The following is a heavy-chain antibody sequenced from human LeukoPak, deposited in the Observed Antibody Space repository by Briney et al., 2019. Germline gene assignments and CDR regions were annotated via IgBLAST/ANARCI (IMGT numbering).Heavy chain of an antibody. CDR2: IYWDDNK. J-gene: IGHJ5*02. V-gene: IGHV2-5*02. D-gene: IGHD3-22*01. CDR3: AHTYYYDSPPRFDP. CDR1: GFSLRTSGVG. Sequence: SGPTLVKPTQTLTLTCTFSGFSLRTSGVGVGWIRQPPGRALEWLALIYWDDNKRYSPSLKSRLTITKDTSKNQVVLTMTNMDPVDTATYYCAHTYYYDSPPRFDPWGQGTLVTVSS.